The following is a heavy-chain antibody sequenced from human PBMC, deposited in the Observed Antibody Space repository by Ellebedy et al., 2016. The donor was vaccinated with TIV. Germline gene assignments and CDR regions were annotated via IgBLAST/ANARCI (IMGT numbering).Heavy chain of an antibody. V-gene: IGHV3-21*01. D-gene: IGHD5-24*01. CDR1: GFIFSSYT. Sequence: GESLKISXAASGFIFSSYTINWVRQAPGKGLQWVASISSGSTYISYADSVKGRFTISRDNAKNSLYLQINSLRAEDTAVYFCARGEGWIDNWGQGTLVTVSS. CDR3: ARGEGWIDN. J-gene: IGHJ4*02. CDR2: ISSGSTYI.